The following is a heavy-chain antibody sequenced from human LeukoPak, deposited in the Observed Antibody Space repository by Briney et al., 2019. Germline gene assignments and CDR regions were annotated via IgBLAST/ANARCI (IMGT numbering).Heavy chain of an antibody. Sequence: SETLSLTCTVSGGSISSGDYYWSWIRQPPGKGREWIGYIYYSGSTYYNPSLKSRVTISVDTSKNPFSLKLSSATAADTAVCSCARAYFAWLLYPNWFDPWGQGTLVTVSS. CDR1: GGSISSGDYY. CDR3: ARAYFAWLLYPNWFDP. CDR2: IYYSGST. D-gene: IGHD3-9*01. J-gene: IGHJ5*02. V-gene: IGHV4-30-4*01.